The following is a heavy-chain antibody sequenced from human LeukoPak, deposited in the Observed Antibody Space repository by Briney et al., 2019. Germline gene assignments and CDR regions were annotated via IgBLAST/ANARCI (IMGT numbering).Heavy chain of an antibody. D-gene: IGHD2-15*01. V-gene: IGHV1-8*01. Sequence: ASVKVSCKASGYTFTSYDINWVRQATGQGLEWMGWMNPNSGNTGYAQKFQGRVTMTRNTSISTAYMELSSLRSEDTAVYYCASGPYCSGGSCFWFDPWGQGTLVTVSS. CDR1: GYTFTSYD. CDR3: ASGPYCSGGSCFWFDP. J-gene: IGHJ5*02. CDR2: MNPNSGNT.